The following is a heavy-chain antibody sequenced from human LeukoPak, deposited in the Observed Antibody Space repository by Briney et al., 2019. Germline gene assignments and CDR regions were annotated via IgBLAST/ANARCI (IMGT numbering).Heavy chain of an antibody. Sequence: GGSLRLSCAASGYTFSSYWMSWVRQAPGKGLEWVSAISGSGGSTYYADSVKGRFTISRDNSKNTLYLQMNSLRAEDTAVYYCAKVRVAAAGNGQRYFPFDYWGQGTLVTVSS. D-gene: IGHD6-13*01. CDR1: GYTFSSYW. J-gene: IGHJ4*02. CDR2: ISGSGGST. CDR3: AKVRVAAAGNGQRYFPFDY. V-gene: IGHV3-23*01.